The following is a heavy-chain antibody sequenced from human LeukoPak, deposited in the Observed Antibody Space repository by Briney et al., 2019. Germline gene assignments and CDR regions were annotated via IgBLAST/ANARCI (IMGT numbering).Heavy chain of an antibody. CDR2: ISGSGGTT. D-gene: IGHD1-20*01. J-gene: IGHJ6*02. CDR3: ARGKPVTGTPDYYSYGMDV. Sequence: GGSLRLSCAASGFTFSSYAMSWVRQAPGKGLEWVSAISGSGGTTYYADSVKGRFTISRDNSKNTLYLQMNSLRAEDTALYYCARGKPVTGTPDYYSYGMDVWGQGTMVTVSS. CDR1: GFTFSSYA. V-gene: IGHV3-23*01.